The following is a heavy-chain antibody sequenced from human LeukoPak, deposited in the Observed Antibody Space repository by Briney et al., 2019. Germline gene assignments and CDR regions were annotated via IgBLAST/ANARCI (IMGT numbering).Heavy chain of an antibody. V-gene: IGHV3-30*04. Sequence: GGSLRLSCAASGFTFSSYAMHWVRQAPGKGLEWVAVISYDGSNKYYADSVKGRFTISRDNSKNTLYLQMNSLRAEDTAVYYCARDLVGATFWGQGTLVTVSS. CDR1: GFTFSSYA. J-gene: IGHJ4*02. CDR2: ISYDGSNK. D-gene: IGHD1-26*01. CDR3: ARDLVGATF.